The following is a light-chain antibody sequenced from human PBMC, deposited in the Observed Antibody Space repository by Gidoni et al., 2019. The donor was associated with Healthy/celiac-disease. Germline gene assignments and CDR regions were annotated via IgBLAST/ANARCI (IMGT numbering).Light chain of an antibody. CDR3: AAWDDSLNAPYV. CDR2: RNN. Sequence: QSVLTQPPSASGTPGPRVTISCSGSSSHIGSNPVNWYQQLPGTAPKLLIYRNNQRPSGVPDRFSGSKSGTSASLAISGLQSGDEADYYCAAWDDSLNAPYVFGTGTKVTVL. J-gene: IGLJ1*01. V-gene: IGLV1-44*01. CDR1: SSHIGSNP.